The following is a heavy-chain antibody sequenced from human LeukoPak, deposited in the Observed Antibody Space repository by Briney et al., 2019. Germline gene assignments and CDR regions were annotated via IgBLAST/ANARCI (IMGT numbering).Heavy chain of an antibody. CDR3: ARGLRHYGDYGYYMDV. Sequence: GGSLRLSCAASGFTFDDYGMSWVRQAPGKGLEWVSGINWNSGSTGYADSVKGRFTISRDNAKNSLYLQMNSLRAEDTALYYCARGLRHYGDYGYYMDVWGKGTTVTVSS. D-gene: IGHD4-17*01. V-gene: IGHV3-20*04. CDR2: INWNSGST. CDR1: GFTFDDYG. J-gene: IGHJ6*03.